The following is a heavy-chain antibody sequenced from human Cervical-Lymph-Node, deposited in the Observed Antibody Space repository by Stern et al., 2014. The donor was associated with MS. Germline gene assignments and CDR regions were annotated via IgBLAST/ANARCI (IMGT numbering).Heavy chain of an antibody. Sequence: VQLVQSGAEVKKPGSSVKVSCKASGGTFSSYAISWVRQAPGQGLEWMGGIIPIFGTATYAQKFQGRVMITADESTSTAYMELSSLRSEDTAVYYCARDGGAARSYYYGMDVWGQGTTVTVSS. V-gene: IGHV1-69*01. CDR2: IIPIFGTA. D-gene: IGHD6-6*01. CDR3: ARDGGAARSYYYGMDV. J-gene: IGHJ6*02. CDR1: GGTFSSYA.